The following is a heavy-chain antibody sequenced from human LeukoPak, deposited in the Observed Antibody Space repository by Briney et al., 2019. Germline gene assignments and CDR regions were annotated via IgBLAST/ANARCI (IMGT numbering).Heavy chain of an antibody. CDR2: INPNSGGT. V-gene: IGHV1-2*02. D-gene: IGHD3-10*01. CDR1: GGTFSSYA. CDR3: ARVVYYYDSGSDAFDI. Sequence: ASVKVSCKASGGTFSSYAISWVRQAPGQGLEWMGWINPNSGGTNYAQKFQGRVTMTRDTSISTAYMELSRLRSDDTAVYYCARVVYYYDSGSDAFDIWGQGTMVTVSS. J-gene: IGHJ3*02.